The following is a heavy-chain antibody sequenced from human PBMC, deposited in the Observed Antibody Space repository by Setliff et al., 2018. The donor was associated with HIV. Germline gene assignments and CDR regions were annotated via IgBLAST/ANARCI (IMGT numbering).Heavy chain of an antibody. D-gene: IGHD3-3*01. V-gene: IGHV4-39*01. Sequence: SETLSLTCTVSGDSMSSDNYFWVWVRQPPGKGLEWMGNIFHSGNTYYSPSLKSRVTMSLDTSMNQFSLKLTSVTAADTALYYCARSQPDTIFGVVIFDYWGQGKMVTVSS. CDR3: ARSQPDTIFGVVIFDY. CDR2: IFHSGNT. CDR1: GDSMSSDNYF. J-gene: IGHJ4*02.